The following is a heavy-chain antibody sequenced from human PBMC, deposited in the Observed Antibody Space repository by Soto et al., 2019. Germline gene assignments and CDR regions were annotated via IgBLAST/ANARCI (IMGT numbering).Heavy chain of an antibody. Sequence: QVQLVQSGAEVKKPGASVKVSCKASGYNFTNYYMHWVRQAPGQGLEWMGIVNPNGGGTSYAQKVQGRVTMTRDTSTSTVYMELTGLRSEDTAVYFCARGGEWLQFDYWGQGTLVTVSS. J-gene: IGHJ4*02. D-gene: IGHD5-12*01. CDR3: ARGGEWLQFDY. CDR2: VNPNGGGT. V-gene: IGHV1-46*01. CDR1: GYNFTNYY.